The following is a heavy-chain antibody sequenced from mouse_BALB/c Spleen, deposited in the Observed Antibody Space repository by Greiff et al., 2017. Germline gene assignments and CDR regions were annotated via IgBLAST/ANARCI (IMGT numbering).Heavy chain of an antibody. CDR1: GYSFTSYY. CDR2: IDPFNGGT. CDR3: ASSTAWFAY. D-gene: IGHD2-1*01. Sequence: EVQLQQSGPELMKPGASVKISCKASGYSFTSYYMPWVKQSHGKSLEWIGYIDPFNGGTSYNQKFKGKATLTVDKSSSTAYLHLSSLTSEDSAVYSCASSTAWFAYWGQGTLVTVSA. J-gene: IGHJ3*01. V-gene: IGHV1S135*01.